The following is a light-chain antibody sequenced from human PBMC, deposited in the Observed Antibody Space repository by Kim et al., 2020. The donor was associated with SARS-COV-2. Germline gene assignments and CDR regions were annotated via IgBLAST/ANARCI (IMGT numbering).Light chain of an antibody. CDR3: TSQGSSSHHFV. CDR2: GKN. CDR1: SLRSYY. Sequence: SSELTQDPAVSVALGQTVRITCQGDSLRSYYASWYQQKPGQAPVLVIYGKNNRPSGIADRSAGSTSDTTASLTITGAQAEEAAYYYYTSQGSSSHHFVFG. V-gene: IGLV3-19*01. J-gene: IGLJ1*01.